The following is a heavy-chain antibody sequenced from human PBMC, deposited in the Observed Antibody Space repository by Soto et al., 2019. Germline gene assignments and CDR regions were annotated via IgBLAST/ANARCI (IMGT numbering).Heavy chain of an antibody. V-gene: IGHV1-2*04. D-gene: IGHD2-15*01. Sequence: ASVKVSCKASGYTFTGYYMHWVRQAPGQGLEWMGWINPNSGGTNYAQKFQGWVTMTRDTSISTAYMELSRLRSDDTAVYYCARDEVDCSGGSCYYYYGMDVWGQGTTVTVSS. J-gene: IGHJ6*02. CDR2: INPNSGGT. CDR3: ARDEVDCSGGSCYYYYGMDV. CDR1: GYTFTGYY.